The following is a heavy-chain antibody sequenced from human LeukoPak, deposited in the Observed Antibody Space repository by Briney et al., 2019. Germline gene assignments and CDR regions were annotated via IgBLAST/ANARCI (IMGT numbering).Heavy chain of an antibody. D-gene: IGHD3-22*01. Sequence: GASVKVSCKASGYTFTSYGISWVRQAPGQGLEWMGWISAYNGNTNYAQKLQGRVTLTTDTSTSTAYMELRSLRTVDTAVYYCAGARYYYDSSGYRDAFDIWGQGTMVTVSS. CDR1: GYTFTSYG. J-gene: IGHJ3*02. CDR3: AGARYYYDSSGYRDAFDI. CDR2: ISAYNGNT. V-gene: IGHV1-18*01.